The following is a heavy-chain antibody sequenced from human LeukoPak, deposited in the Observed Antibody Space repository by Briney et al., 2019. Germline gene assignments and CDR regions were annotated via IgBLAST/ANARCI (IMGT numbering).Heavy chain of an antibody. V-gene: IGHV3-73*01. CDR3: TRRQNSGDYGGDY. CDR1: GFTFSGSA. D-gene: IGHD4-17*01. Sequence: GGSLRLSCAASGFTFSGSAMHWVRQASGKGLEWVGRIRSKANSYATAYAASVKGRFTISRDDSKNTAYLQMNSLKTEDTAMYYCTRRQNSGDYGGDYWGQGTLVTVSS. CDR2: IRSKANSYAT. J-gene: IGHJ4*02.